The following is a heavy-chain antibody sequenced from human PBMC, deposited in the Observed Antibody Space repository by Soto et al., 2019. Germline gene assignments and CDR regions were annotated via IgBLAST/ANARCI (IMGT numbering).Heavy chain of an antibody. CDR2: IDHSGTT. CDR1: GGSINSGGYY. CDR3: VRGSGDSYQNYFDL. D-gene: IGHD5-18*01. V-gene: IGHV4-31*03. Sequence: PLETLSLTCTVSGGSINSGGYYWTWIRQHPEKGLEWLGNIDHSGTTYYNPSLRSRLSISLDTSQNQFSLQVTSMTAADTAVYFCVRGSGDSYQNYFDLWGQGSLVTVSS. J-gene: IGHJ5*02.